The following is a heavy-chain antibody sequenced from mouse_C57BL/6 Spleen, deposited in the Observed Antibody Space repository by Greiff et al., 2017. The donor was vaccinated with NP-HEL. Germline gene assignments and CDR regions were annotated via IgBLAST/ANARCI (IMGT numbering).Heavy chain of an antibody. Sequence: EVQGVESGGGLVQPGGSLKLSCAASGFTFSDYGMAWVRQAPRKGPEWVAFISNLAYSIYYADTVTGRFTISRENAKNTLYLEMSSLRSEDTAMYYCARSTMVTTPFAYWGQGTLVTVSA. D-gene: IGHD2-2*01. CDR2: ISNLAYSI. V-gene: IGHV5-15*01. CDR3: ARSTMVTTPFAY. J-gene: IGHJ3*01. CDR1: GFTFSDYG.